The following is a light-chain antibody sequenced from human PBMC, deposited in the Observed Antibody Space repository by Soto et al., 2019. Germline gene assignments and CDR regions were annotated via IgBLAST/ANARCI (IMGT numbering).Light chain of an antibody. CDR1: QSISTF. CDR3: QQSYSIPCT. CDR2: SAS. Sequence: DIQMTQSPSSLSASVGDRVTISCRASQSISTFLNWYQQKPGKAPKLLIYSASSLQSGVPSRFSGSGSGTDFTLTISSLQPEDFATYYCQQSYSIPCTFDQGTKLEIK. J-gene: IGKJ2*02. V-gene: IGKV1-39*01.